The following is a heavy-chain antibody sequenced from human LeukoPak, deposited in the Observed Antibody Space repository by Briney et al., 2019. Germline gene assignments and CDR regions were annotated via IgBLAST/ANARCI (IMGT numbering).Heavy chain of an antibody. CDR1: GYTFTSYA. D-gene: IGHD6-13*01. J-gene: IGHJ6*02. Sequence: GASVKVSCKASGYTFTSYAMHWVRQAPGQRLEWMGWINAGNGNTKYSQKFQGRVTMTTDTSTSTAYMELRSLRSDDTAVYYCARDLGSPRVSSWYGLGMDVWGQGTTATVSS. V-gene: IGHV1-3*01. CDR2: INAGNGNT. CDR3: ARDLGSPRVSSWYGLGMDV.